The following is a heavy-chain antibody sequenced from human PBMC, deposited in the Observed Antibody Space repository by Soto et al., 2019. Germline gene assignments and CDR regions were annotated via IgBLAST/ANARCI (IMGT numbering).Heavy chain of an antibody. CDR2: IWNDGSNK. V-gene: IGHV3-33*01. CDR1: GFIFGRFG. J-gene: IGHJ4*02. D-gene: IGHD5-12*01. CDR3: ARAHESGFGGSVPAGFDY. Sequence: QVQLVESGGGVVQPGRSLKLSCAASGFIFGRFGMHWVRQPPGKGLEWVAVIWNDGSNKHYADSVQGRFTISRDNSKNSLYLYMDSLRAENTAVYYCARAHESGFGGSVPAGFDYWGQGTLVTVSS.